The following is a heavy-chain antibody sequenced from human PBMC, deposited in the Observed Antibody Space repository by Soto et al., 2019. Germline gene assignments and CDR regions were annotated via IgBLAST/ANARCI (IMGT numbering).Heavy chain of an antibody. CDR1: VGSISSGGYA. J-gene: IGHJ4*02. V-gene: IGHV4-30-2*01. D-gene: IGHD2-21*02. CDR3: ARSYPGGDVYFDY. CDR2: IYQSGST. Sequence: SLTYSVSVGSISSGGYAWAWIRQPPGKGLEWVGYIYQSGSTYYNPSLKSRVTIAADRSKNQFSLNLASVTAADTAVYYCARSYPGGDVYFDYWCQRPVVT.